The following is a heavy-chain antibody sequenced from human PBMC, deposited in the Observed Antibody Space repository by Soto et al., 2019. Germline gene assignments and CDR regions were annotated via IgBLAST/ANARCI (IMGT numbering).Heavy chain of an antibody. J-gene: IGHJ4*02. V-gene: IGHV3-30*03. D-gene: IGHD6-19*01. CDR2: ISYDGSNK. CDR1: GFTFSSYG. CDR3: ATLAVAGTWTFDY. Sequence: QVQLVESGGGVVQPGRSLRLSCAASGFTFSSYGMHWVRQAPGKGLEWVAVISYDGSNKYYADSVKGRFTISRDNSKNPLYLQMNSLRAEDTAVYYCATLAVAGTWTFDYWGQGTLVTVSS.